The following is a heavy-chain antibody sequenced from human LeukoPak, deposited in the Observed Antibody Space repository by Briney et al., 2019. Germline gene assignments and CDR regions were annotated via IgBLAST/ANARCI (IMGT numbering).Heavy chain of an antibody. Sequence: GGSLRLSCEASGFTFSNHAMNWVRQAPGKGLEWVSSISANGINTYYADSVKGRFTISRDNSKNTLYLQMNSLRAEDAAVYYCARRITAASTYYFDYWGQGTLVPVSS. J-gene: IGHJ4*02. CDR3: ARRITAASTYYFDY. V-gene: IGHV3-23*01. CDR1: GFTFSNHA. CDR2: ISANGINT. D-gene: IGHD6-25*01.